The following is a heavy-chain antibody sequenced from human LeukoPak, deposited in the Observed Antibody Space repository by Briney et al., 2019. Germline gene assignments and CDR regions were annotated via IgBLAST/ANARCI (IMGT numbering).Heavy chain of an antibody. Sequence: SETLSLTCTVSGGSISSFYWSWIRQPPGKGLEWIGYIYYPGSTNYNPSLKSRVTISVDTSKNQFSLKLSSVTAADTAVYYCAREDCSSTSCSEGWFDPWGQGTLVTVSS. CDR1: GGSISSFY. V-gene: IGHV4-59*01. J-gene: IGHJ5*02. CDR3: AREDCSSTSCSEGWFDP. CDR2: IYYPGST. D-gene: IGHD2-2*01.